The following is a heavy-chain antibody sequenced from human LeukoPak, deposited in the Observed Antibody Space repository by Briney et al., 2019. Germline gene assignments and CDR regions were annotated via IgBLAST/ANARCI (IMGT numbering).Heavy chain of an antibody. CDR3: ANGYSYGVDAFDI. J-gene: IGHJ3*02. Sequence: PGGSLRLSCAASGSTFSSYNMHWVRQAPGKGLEWVAVISYDGSNKYRADSVKGRLTISRDNSKNTLYLQMNSLRAEDTAVYYCANGYSYGVDAFDIWGQGTMVTVSS. D-gene: IGHD5-18*01. V-gene: IGHV3-30*18. CDR2: ISYDGSNK. CDR1: GSTFSSYN.